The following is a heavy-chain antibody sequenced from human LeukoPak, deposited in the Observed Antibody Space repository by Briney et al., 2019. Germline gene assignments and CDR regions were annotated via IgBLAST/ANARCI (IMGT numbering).Heavy chain of an antibody. CDR3: ARDAPLTLRYFDY. D-gene: IGHD1-14*01. CDR2: ISFDGSNK. V-gene: IGHV3-30-3*01. Sequence: GGSLRLSCAASGFTFSSYAMHWVRQASGKGLEWVAVISFDGSNKYYADSVEGRFTISRDNSKNTLYLQMNSLRAEDTASYYCARDAPLTLRYFDYWGQGTLVTVSS. J-gene: IGHJ4*02. CDR1: GFTFSSYA.